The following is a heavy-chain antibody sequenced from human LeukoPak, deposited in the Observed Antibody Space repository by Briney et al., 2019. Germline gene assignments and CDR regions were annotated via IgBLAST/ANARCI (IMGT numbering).Heavy chain of an antibody. Sequence: PGRSLRLSCAASGFTFSSYGMHWVRQAPGKGLEWVAVISYDGSNKYYADSVKGRLTISRDNSKNTLYLQMNSLRAEDTAVYYCAKENPVGGTNYFDYWGQGTLVTVSS. J-gene: IGHJ4*02. CDR3: AKENPVGGTNYFDY. D-gene: IGHD1-26*01. V-gene: IGHV3-30*18. CDR2: ISYDGSNK. CDR1: GFTFSSYG.